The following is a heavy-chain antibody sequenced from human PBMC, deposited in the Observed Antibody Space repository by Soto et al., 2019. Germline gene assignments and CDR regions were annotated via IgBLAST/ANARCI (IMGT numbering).Heavy chain of an antibody. D-gene: IGHD3-3*01. V-gene: IGHV3-30*18. Sequence: QVQLVESGGGVVQPGRSLRLSCAASGFTFSSYGMHWVRQAPGKGLEWVAVISYDGSNKYYADSVKGRFTISRDNSKNTLYLQMNSLRAEDTAVYYCAKDPLFGVVMLYGMDVWGQGTTVTVSS. CDR1: GFTFSSYG. CDR3: AKDPLFGVVMLYGMDV. J-gene: IGHJ6*02. CDR2: ISYDGSNK.